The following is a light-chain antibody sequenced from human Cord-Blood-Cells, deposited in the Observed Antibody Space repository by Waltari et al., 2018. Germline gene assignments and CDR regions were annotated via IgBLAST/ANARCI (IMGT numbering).Light chain of an antibody. CDR3: QQYYSYPRT. V-gene: IGKV1-8*01. J-gene: IGKJ1*01. CDR2: AAS. Sequence: AIRMTQSPSSFSASTGDRVTITCRASQGISSYLAWYQQKPGKAPKLLIYAASTVQSGVPSRFSGSGSGTHFTLTISCLQSEDFATYYCQQYYSYPRTFGQGTKVEIK. CDR1: QGISSY.